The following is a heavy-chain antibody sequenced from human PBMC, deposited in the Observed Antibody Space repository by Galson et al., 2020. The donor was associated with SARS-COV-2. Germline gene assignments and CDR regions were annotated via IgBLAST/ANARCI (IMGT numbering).Heavy chain of an antibody. CDR2: IYYSGST. Sequence: SETLSLTCTVSGGSISSSSYYWGWIRQPPGKGLEWIGSIYYSGSTYYNPSLKSRVTISVDTSKNQFSLKLSSVTAADTAVYYCARTVTDWYFDLWGRGTLVTVSS. J-gene: IGHJ2*01. D-gene: IGHD4-17*01. CDR3: ARTVTDWYFDL. CDR1: GGSISSSSYY. V-gene: IGHV4-39*07.